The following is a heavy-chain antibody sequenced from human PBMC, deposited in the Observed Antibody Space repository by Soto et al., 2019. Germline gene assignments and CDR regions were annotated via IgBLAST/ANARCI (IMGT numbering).Heavy chain of an antibody. J-gene: IGHJ6*03. V-gene: IGHV1-69*02. D-gene: IGHD2-15*01. Sequence: QVQLVQSGAEVKKPGSSVKVSCKASGGTFSSYTISWVRQAPGQGLEWMGRIIPILGIANYAQKFQGRVTNTADKSKSTGYMGLSSLRSEDTAVYYCARGFCSGDSGYSRYYYYYTDVWGQGTTVTVS. CDR1: GGTFSSYT. CDR2: IIPILGIA. CDR3: ARGFCSGDSGYSRYYYYYTDV.